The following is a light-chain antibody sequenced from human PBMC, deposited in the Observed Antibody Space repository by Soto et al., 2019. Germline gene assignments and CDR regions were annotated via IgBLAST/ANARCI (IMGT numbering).Light chain of an antibody. CDR1: RSIRSW. V-gene: IGKV1-5*03. Sequence: DIQMPQCPSTLSGSVGSRVTRTSRASRSIRSWLAWCRQIAGKDPKILYDKASSFNSVVPSRFSGSGCGTEITITITGLQADDVATYYCQQYNTHLTFGQGTKVDIK. CDR2: KAS. J-gene: IGKJ1*01. CDR3: QQYNTHLT.